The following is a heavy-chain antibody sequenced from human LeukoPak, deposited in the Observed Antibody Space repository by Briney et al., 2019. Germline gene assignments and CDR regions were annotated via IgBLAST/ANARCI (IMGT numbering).Heavy chain of an antibody. CDR3: ARGTMVRGVINYYGMDV. CDR2: ISSSSSYI. V-gene: IGHV3-21*04. D-gene: IGHD3-10*01. CDR1: GFTFSSYG. J-gene: IGHJ6*02. Sequence: GGSLRLSCAASGFTFSSYGMHWVRQAPGKGLEWVSSISSSSSYIYYADSVKGRFTISRDNAKNSLYLQMNSLRAEDTAVYYCARGTMVRGVINYYGMDVWGQGTTVTVSS.